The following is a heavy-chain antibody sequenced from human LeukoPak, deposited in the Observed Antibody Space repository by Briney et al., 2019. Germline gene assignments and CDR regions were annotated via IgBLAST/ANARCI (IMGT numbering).Heavy chain of an antibody. D-gene: IGHD3-22*01. CDR1: GFIFSSYW. CDR3: ARAMLRTYYYDSSGYAGY. V-gene: IGHV3-7*01. J-gene: IGHJ4*02. CDR2: INRDGSGQ. Sequence: GGSLRLSCAASGFIFSSYWMTWVRQAPGKGLEWVANINRDGSGQDYADSVKGRFTISRDNAKNSLYLQMNSLRAEDTAVYYCARAMLRTYYYDSSGYAGYWGQGTLVTVSS.